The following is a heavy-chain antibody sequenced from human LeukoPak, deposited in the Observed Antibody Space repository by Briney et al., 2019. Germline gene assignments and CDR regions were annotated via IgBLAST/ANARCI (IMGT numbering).Heavy chain of an antibody. CDR1: GFTFSSYG. Sequence: GESLKIPCAASGFTFSSYGMHWVRQAPGKGLEWVAFIRYDGSNKYYADSVKGRFTISRDNSKNTLYLQMNSLRAEDTAVYYCAKDPKWVRGVIIRDYYYYMDVWGKGTTVTVSS. CDR3: AKDPKWVRGVIIRDYYYYMDV. J-gene: IGHJ6*03. D-gene: IGHD3-10*01. CDR2: IRYDGSNK. V-gene: IGHV3-30*02.